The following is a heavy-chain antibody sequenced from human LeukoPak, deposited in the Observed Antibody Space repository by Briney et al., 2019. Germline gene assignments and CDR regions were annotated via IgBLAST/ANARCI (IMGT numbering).Heavy chain of an antibody. J-gene: IGHJ4*02. CDR3: ARGSLPGDGYSHFDY. Sequence: ASVKVSCKASGYTFTSYVIHWVRQAPGQRLEWMGWINTGNGNTKYSQKFQGRVAITSDTSASTAYMELSSLRSEDTAVYYCARGSLPGDGYSHFDYWGQGTLVTVSS. D-gene: IGHD5-24*01. CDR1: GYTFTSYV. CDR2: INTGNGNT. V-gene: IGHV1-3*04.